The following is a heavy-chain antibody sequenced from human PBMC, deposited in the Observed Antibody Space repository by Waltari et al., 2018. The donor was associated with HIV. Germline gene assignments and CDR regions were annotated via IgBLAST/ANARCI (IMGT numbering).Heavy chain of an antibody. CDR3: ARQSWTAGNNHFDP. D-gene: IGHD2-21*02. Sequence: QLQLQESGTGLVRPSETLSLTCTVSGDSITTTAYSWGWIRQSPGELLEWIGSISSTGHTCFDPFLKSRIILSVDTSRNQFSLTLRSVTAADTARYYCARQSWTAGNNHFDPWGQGILVTVSS. J-gene: IGHJ5*02. V-gene: IGHV4-39*01. CDR1: GDSITTTAYS. CDR2: ISSTGHT.